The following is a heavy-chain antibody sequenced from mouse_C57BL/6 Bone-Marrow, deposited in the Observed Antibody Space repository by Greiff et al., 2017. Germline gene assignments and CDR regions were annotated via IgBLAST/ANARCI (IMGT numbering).Heavy chain of an antibody. CDR1: GYTFTSYW. D-gene: IGHD1-1*01. J-gene: IGHJ3*01. CDR3: ARLDYGSSPAWFAY. CDR2: IHPNSGST. Sequence: VQLQQPGAELVKPGASVKLSCKASGYTFTSYWMHWVKQRPGQGLEWIGMIHPNSGSTNYNEKFKSKATLTVDTSSSTAYMQLSSLTSEDSAVYYCARLDYGSSPAWFAYWGQGTLVTVSA. V-gene: IGHV1-64*01.